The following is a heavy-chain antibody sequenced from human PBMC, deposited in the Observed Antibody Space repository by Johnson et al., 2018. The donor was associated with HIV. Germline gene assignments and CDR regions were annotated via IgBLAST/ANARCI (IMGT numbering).Heavy chain of an antibody. CDR2: ISWNSGSI. Sequence: VQLVESGGGLVQPGRSLRLSCAASGFTFDDYAMHWVRQAPGKGLEWVSGISWNSGSIGYADSVKGRFTISRDNAKNSLYLQMNSLRAEDTALYYCAKDPDSSGYYQSRDAFDIWGQGTMVTVSS. CDR1: GFTFDDYA. V-gene: IGHV3-9*01. J-gene: IGHJ3*02. D-gene: IGHD3-22*01. CDR3: AKDPDSSGYYQSRDAFDI.